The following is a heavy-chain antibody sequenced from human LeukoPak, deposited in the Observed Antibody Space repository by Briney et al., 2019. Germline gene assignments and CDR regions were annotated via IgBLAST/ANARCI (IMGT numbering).Heavy chain of an antibody. J-gene: IGHJ4*02. CDR2: ITSGGGFK. V-gene: IGHV3-11*04. Sequence: GGSLRLSCVGAGFPFSDFHMSWIRQAPGKGLEWVSYITSGGGFKYYADSVKGRFSISRDDSKNSVFLQMNSLRVEDTAVYYCARVRPGSSGSYYRTSWGQGTLVSVSS. D-gene: IGHD3-22*01. CDR1: GFPFSDFH. CDR3: ARVRPGSSGSYYRTS.